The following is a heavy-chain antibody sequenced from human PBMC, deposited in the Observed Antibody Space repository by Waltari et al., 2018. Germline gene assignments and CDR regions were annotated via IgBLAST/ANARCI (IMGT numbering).Heavy chain of an antibody. CDR2: IRHDGSSK. D-gene: IGHD3-16*01. CDR3: ARFGGYFEDNSVHFDS. Sequence: EVQLVESGGGLVQPGGSLRLSCSAPRFAFRGYSMSRVRQTPGKGLEWVAAIRHDGSSKYYVDSVKGRFTISRDNANNLLFLQMNSLRVEDTAMFYCARFGGYFEDNSVHFDSWGQGTLVTVSS. CDR1: RFAFRGYS. J-gene: IGHJ4*02. V-gene: IGHV3-7*01.